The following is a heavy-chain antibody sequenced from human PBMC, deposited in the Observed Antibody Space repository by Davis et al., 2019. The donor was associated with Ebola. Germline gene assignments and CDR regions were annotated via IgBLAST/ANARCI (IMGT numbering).Heavy chain of an antibody. J-gene: IGHJ4*02. CDR1: GFNFGEYA. D-gene: IGHD1-26*01. Sequence: GESLKISCTASGFNFGEYALTWVRQTPRKGLEWVGFIRNKAYGGTTEYAASVKGRFTISRDDSGNIAYLQMNSLKIEDTAAYYCARESGGGIDYWGQGTLVTVSS. CDR3: ARESGGGIDY. CDR2: IRNKAYGGTT. V-gene: IGHV3-49*04.